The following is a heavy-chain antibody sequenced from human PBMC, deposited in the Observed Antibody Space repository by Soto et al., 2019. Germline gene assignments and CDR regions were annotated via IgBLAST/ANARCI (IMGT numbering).Heavy chain of an antibody. D-gene: IGHD1-1*01. J-gene: IGHJ4*02. Sequence: QVQLVQSGGEVKKPGASVKVSCKTSGYTFTTYGISWVRQAPGQGLEWVGWISAYSGKTHYAQKFQGKVTMTTDTATNTAYLELRRLRSAGTGVKYCATAAYMQEPQHWGQAELASVSS. CDR3: ATAAYMQEPQH. V-gene: IGHV1-18*01. CDR2: ISAYSGKT. CDR1: GYTFTTYG.